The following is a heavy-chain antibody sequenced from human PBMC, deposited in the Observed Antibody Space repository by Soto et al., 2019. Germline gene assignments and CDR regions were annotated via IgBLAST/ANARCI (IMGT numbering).Heavy chain of an antibody. J-gene: IGHJ6*02. D-gene: IGHD1-26*01. V-gene: IGHV1-8*01. CDR2: MNPNSGNT. CDR3: ARGPHASDGDSRSFGMDV. CDR1: GYTFSSYD. Sequence: QVQLVQSGAEVKKPGASVKVSCKASGYTFSSYDINWVRQATGQGLEWMGWMNPNSGNTGYAQKFQGRVTMTRKTSITTAYMELSSLRSEDTAVYYCARGPHASDGDSRSFGMDVWGQGTTVTVSS.